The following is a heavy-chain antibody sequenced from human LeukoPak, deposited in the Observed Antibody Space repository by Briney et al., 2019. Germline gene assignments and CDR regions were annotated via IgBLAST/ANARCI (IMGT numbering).Heavy chain of an antibody. CDR1: GGSISSGDYY. Sequence: SETLSLTCTVSGGSISSGDYYWSWIRQPPGTGLEWIGYIYYSGSTYYNPSLKSRVTISVDTSKNQFSLKLSSVTAADTAVYYCARFFTGHLYFDLWGRGTLVTVSS. CDR3: ARFFTGHLYFDL. V-gene: IGHV4-30-4*01. CDR2: IYYSGST. J-gene: IGHJ2*01.